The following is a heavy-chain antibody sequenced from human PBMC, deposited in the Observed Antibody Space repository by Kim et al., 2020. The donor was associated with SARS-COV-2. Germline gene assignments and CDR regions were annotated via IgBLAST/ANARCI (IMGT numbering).Heavy chain of an antibody. D-gene: IGHD3-3*01. CDR3: ARVIETTFWDY. J-gene: IGHJ4*02. CDR2: INPSGSSR. Sequence: GGSLRLSCAASGFNFGDHGMSWVRQGPGKAPEWVCGINPSGSSRSYADSVKGRFTISRDNTKNSLYLQMNSLGSDDSALYYCARVIETTFWDYWGQGTLVSVS. V-gene: IGHV3-20*04. CDR1: GFNFGDHG.